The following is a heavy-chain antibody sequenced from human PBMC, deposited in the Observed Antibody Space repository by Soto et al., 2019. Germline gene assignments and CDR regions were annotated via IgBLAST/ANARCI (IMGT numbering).Heavy chain of an antibody. D-gene: IGHD3-16*02. CDR1: GGSISSGGYY. CDR3: ANGGGSYRSHFDY. CDR2: IYYRGST. V-gene: IGHV4-31*03. Sequence: QVQLQESGPGLVKPSQTLSLTCTVSGGSISSGGYYWSWIRQHPGKGLEWIGYIYYRGSTYYNPTLQSRVTISVDTSQTQFSLELSSVTAAHTAVYYCANGGGSYRSHFDYWGQGTLVTVSS. J-gene: IGHJ4*02.